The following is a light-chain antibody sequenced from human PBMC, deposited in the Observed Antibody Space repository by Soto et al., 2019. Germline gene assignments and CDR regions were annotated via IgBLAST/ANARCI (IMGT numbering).Light chain of an antibody. CDR2: TNN. Sequence: QYVLTQPPSVSGTPVHKVSISCSGSTSNLGGNTVNWYQQLPGTAPKLLIYTNNQRPSGVPDRFSGSKSGTSASLAISGLRSEDEADFYCAAWDDSLNAVVFGGGTQLPVL. CDR1: TSNLGGNT. J-gene: IGLJ2*01. V-gene: IGLV1-44*01. CDR3: AAWDDSLNAVV.